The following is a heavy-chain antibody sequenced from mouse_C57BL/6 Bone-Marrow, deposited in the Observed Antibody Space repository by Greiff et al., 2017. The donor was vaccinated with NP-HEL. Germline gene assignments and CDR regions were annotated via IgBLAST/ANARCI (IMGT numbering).Heavy chain of an antibody. CDR2: IYPGDGDP. D-gene: IGHD1-2*01. Sequence: VQLQQSGPELVKPGASVKISCKASGYAFSSSWMNWVKQRPGKGLEWIGRIYPGDGDPNYNGKFKGKATLTADKSSSTAYMQLSSLTSEDSAVYFCARGVYGGYAMDYWGQGTSVTVSS. V-gene: IGHV1-82*01. J-gene: IGHJ4*01. CDR1: GYAFSSSW. CDR3: ARGVYGGYAMDY.